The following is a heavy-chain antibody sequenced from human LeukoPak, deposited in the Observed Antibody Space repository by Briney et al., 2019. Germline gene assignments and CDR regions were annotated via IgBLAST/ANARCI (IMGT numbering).Heavy chain of an antibody. D-gene: IGHD3-10*01. J-gene: IGHJ4*02. CDR2: ISSSGSTI. CDR3: ARLYGSGYYFDY. V-gene: IGHV3-48*04. Sequence: PGGSLRLSCAASGFTFSSYGMHWIRQAPGKGLEWVSYISSSGSTIYYADSVKGRFTISRDNAKNSLYLQLNGLRAEDTAVYYCARLYGSGYYFDYWGQGTLVTVSS. CDR1: GFTFSSYG.